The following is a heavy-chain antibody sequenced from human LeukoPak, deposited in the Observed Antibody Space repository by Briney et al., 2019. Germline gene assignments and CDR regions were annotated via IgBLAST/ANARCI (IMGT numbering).Heavy chain of an antibody. CDR2: ISGSSNSTSI. J-gene: IGHJ4*02. CDR3: AKSFGYSRSWFDN. V-gene: IGHV3-23*01. Sequence: GGSLRLSCTASGFTFSTYNMNWVRQAPGKGLEWVSSISGSSNSTSIYYADSVKGRFTISRDNSKNTLYLQMNSLRVGDTAVYYCAKSFGYSRSWFDNWGQGTLVTVSS. CDR1: GFTFSTYN. D-gene: IGHD6-13*01.